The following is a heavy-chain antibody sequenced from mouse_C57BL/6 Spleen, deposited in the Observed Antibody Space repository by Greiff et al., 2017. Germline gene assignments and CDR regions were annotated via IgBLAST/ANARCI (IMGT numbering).Heavy chain of an antibody. J-gene: IGHJ4*01. Sequence: VQLQQSGPELVKPGASVKISCKASGYSFTGYYMNWVKQSPEKSLEWIGEINPSTGGTTYNQKFKAKATLTVDKSSSTAYMPLKSLTSEDSAVYYCARGGPYYAMDYWGQGTSVTVSS. CDR1: GYSFTGYY. V-gene: IGHV1-42*01. CDR2: INPSTGGT. CDR3: ARGGPYYAMDY.